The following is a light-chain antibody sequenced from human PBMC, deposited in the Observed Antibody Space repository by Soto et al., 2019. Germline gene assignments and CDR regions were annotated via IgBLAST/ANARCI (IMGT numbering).Light chain of an antibody. Sequence: EIVLTQSPGTLSLSPGERATLSCRASQSVSSSYLAWYQQKPRQTPRLLIYGASTRATGIPDRFSGSGSGTDFTLTISRLEPEDFAVYYCQQYGSSLFTFGPGTTVDLK. CDR2: GAS. CDR3: QQYGSSLFT. J-gene: IGKJ3*01. CDR1: QSVSSSY. V-gene: IGKV3-20*01.